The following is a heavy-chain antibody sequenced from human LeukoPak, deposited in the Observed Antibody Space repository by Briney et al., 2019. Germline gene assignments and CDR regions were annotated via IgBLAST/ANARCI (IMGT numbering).Heavy chain of an antibody. D-gene: IGHD6-19*01. CDR3: AKDMYSSGYDAFDI. J-gene: IGHJ3*02. CDR1: GFTFDDYA. V-gene: IGHV3-9*03. CDR2: ISWNSGSI. Sequence: GGSLRLSCAASGFTFDDYAMHWVRQAPGKGLEWVSGISWNSGSIGYADSVKGRFTISRDNAKNSLYLQMNSLRAEDMVLYYCAKDMYSSGYDAFDIWGQGTMVTVSS.